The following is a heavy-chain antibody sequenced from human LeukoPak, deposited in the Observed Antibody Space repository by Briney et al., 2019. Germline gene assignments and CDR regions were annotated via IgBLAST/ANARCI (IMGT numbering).Heavy chain of an antibody. CDR2: IIPIFGTA. CDR1: GGTFSSYA. Sequence: ASVKVSCKASGGTFSSYAISWVRQAPGQGLEWMGGIIPIFGTANYAQKFQGRVTITTDESTSTAYMELSSLRSEDTAVYYCARQVGGSSHFDYWGQGTLVTVSP. CDR3: ARQVGGSSHFDY. D-gene: IGHD1-26*01. V-gene: IGHV1-69*05. J-gene: IGHJ4*02.